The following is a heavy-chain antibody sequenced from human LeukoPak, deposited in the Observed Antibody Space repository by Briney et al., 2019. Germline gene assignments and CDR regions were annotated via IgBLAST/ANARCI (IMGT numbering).Heavy chain of an antibody. J-gene: IGHJ4*02. CDR3: ARDDGFY. V-gene: IGHV1-18*01. Sequence: ASVKVSCKASGYTFTSYGISWVRQAPGQGLEWMGWIAAHNGYTDYAQRFQGRVTMTTDTSTSTAYMELRSLRSDDTAVYYCARDDGFYWGQGTLVTVSS. CDR1: GYTFTSYG. CDR2: IAAHNGYT.